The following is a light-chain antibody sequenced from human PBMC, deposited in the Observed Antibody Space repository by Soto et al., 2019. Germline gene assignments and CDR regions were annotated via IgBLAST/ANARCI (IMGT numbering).Light chain of an antibody. CDR3: AAWDDSLNGTRYV. Sequence: QSVLTQPPSASGTPGQRVTISCSGSSSNIGSNTVNWYQQLPGTAPKLLIYSNNQRPSWVPDRFSGSKSGTSASLAIIGLQSEEEADYYCAAWDDSLNGTRYVFGTGTKVTVL. V-gene: IGLV1-44*01. CDR2: SNN. CDR1: SSNIGSNT. J-gene: IGLJ1*01.